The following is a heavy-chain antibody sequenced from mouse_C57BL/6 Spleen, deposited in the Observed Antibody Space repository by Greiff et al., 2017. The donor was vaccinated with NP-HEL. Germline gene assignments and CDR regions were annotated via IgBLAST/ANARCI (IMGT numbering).Heavy chain of an antibody. CDR2: ISSGSSTI. J-gene: IGHJ4*01. D-gene: IGHD3-2*02. CDR1: GFTFSDYG. Sequence: EVQLVESGGGLVKPGGSLKLSCAASGFTFSDYGMHWVRQAPEKGLEWVAYISSGSSTIYYADTVKGRFTISRDNAKNTLFPQMTSLRSEDTAMYYCATAQATRDYAMDYWGQGTSVTVSS. CDR3: ATAQATRDYAMDY. V-gene: IGHV5-17*01.